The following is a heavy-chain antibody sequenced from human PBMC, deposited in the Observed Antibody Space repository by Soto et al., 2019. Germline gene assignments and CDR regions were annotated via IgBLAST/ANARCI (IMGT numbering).Heavy chain of an antibody. Sequence: GGSLRLSCAASGFTFSSYGMHWVRQAPDKGLEWVAVISYDGSNKYYADSVKGRFTISRDNSKNTLYLQMNSLRAEDTAVYYCAKDPGYCSGGSCLGLFDIWGQGTMVTVSS. J-gene: IGHJ3*02. CDR3: AKDPGYCSGGSCLGLFDI. V-gene: IGHV3-30*18. CDR1: GFTFSSYG. CDR2: ISYDGSNK. D-gene: IGHD2-15*01.